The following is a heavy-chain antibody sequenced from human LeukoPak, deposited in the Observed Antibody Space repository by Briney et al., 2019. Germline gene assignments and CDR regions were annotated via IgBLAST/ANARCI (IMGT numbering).Heavy chain of an antibody. CDR2: ISSSSSYT. D-gene: IGHD6-19*01. CDR1: GFTFSSYG. Sequence: GGSLRLSCAASGFTFSSYGMHWIRQAPGKGLEWVSYISSSSSYTNYADSVKGRFTISRDNAKNSLYLQMNSLRAEDTAVYYCARADSEYSSGIDSDYWGQGTLVTVSS. V-gene: IGHV3-21*05. J-gene: IGHJ4*02. CDR3: ARADSEYSSGIDSDY.